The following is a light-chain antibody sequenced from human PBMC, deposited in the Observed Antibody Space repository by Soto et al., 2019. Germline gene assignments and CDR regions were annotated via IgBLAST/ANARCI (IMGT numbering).Light chain of an antibody. J-gene: IGLJ2*01. CDR2: DNN. CDR1: SSNIVNNY. Sequence: QSVLTQSPSVSAAPGQTVTISCSGSSSNIVNNYVSWYQQLPGTAPKLLIYDNNKRPSGIPDRFSGSKSGTSGTLDITGLQTGDEADYYCATWDGSLPGEVFGGGTKLTVL. V-gene: IGLV1-51*01. CDR3: ATWDGSLPGEV.